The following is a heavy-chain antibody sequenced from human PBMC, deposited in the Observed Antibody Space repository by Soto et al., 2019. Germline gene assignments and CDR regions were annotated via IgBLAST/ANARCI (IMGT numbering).Heavy chain of an antibody. D-gene: IGHD2-15*01. V-gene: IGHV5-10-1*01. J-gene: IGHJ4*02. CDR2: IDPSDSYP. CDR3: VRQYMVAARNSPYYLDL. Sequence: GESLKISCKGSGYSPTSYWNTWVRQMPGKGLEYMGRIDPSDSYPNYSPSFQGHVTISIDKSINTAYLQWSSLKASDTAIYYCVRQYMVAARNSPYYLDLWGQGILVTVSS. CDR1: GYSPTSYW.